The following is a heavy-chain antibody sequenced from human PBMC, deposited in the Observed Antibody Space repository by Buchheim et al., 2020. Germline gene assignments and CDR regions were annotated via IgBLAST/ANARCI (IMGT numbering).Heavy chain of an antibody. Sequence: QVQLVQSGAEVKKPGASVKVSCKASGYTFTGNYVHWVRLAPGQGLEWMGWISPSSGGTKYAQKFQGRVTMTSDTSISTAYMELSSLRSDDTAVYYCTRKVAGSTIGYYFDYWGQGTL. V-gene: IGHV1-2*02. CDR3: TRKVAGSTIGYYFDY. CDR1: GYTFTGNY. CDR2: ISPSSGGT. D-gene: IGHD6-25*01. J-gene: IGHJ4*02.